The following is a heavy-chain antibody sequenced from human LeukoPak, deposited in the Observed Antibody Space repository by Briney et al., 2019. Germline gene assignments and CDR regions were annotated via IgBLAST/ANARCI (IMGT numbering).Heavy chain of an antibody. CDR2: ISGSDSST. D-gene: IGHD4/OR15-4a*01. Sequence: GGSLRLSCAASRFAFGRYAMSWVRQAPGKGLEWVSAISGSDSSTYYADSVRGRFTISRDNSKNTLYLQMNSLRAEDTAFYYCAKDRGYDAGGYAFDHLVEGTLVTVSS. V-gene: IGHV3-23*01. CDR1: RFAFGRYA. CDR3: AKDRGYDAGGYAFDH. J-gene: IGHJ4*02.